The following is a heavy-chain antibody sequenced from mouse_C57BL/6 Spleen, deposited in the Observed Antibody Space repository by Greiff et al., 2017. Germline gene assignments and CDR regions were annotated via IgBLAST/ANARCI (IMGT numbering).Heavy chain of an antibody. CDR2: ICRGGST. CDR3: AKAPPAGEAMDY. CDR1: GFSLTSYG. Sequence: VKVEESGPGLVQPSQCLSITCTASGFSLTSYGVHWVRQSPGKGLEWLGVICRGGSTDYNAAYMSGLSITKDNSKSQVFMKMSSLQADDTAIYYCAKAPPAGEAMDYWGQGTSVTVSS. J-gene: IGHJ4*01. V-gene: IGHV2-5*01. D-gene: IGHD4-1*01.